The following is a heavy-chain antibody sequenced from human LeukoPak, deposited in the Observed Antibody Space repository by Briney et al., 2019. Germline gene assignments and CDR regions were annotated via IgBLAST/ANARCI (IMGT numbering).Heavy chain of an antibody. D-gene: IGHD3-22*01. CDR3: RSGYYSGGFDY. V-gene: IGHV3-30*03. CDR1: GFTFSTYG. Sequence: PGGSLRLSCVASGFTFSTYGMHWVRQAPGKELEWVAVISYDENGKYYADSVKGRFTISRDNSKNTLWLQMNSLRAEDTAMYYCRSGYYSGGFDYWGQGTLVTVSS. CDR2: ISYDENGK. J-gene: IGHJ4*02.